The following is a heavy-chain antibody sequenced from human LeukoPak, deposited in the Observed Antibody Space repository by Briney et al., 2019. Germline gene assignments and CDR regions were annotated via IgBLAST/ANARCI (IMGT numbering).Heavy chain of an antibody. CDR3: ARAKVGATLDY. D-gene: IGHD1-26*01. Sequence: SETLSLTCAVYGESFSGYYRSWLRQPPGKGLEWIGEINHSGTTNYNPSLKSRVTISVDTSKKQFSLKLSSVTAADTAVYYCARAKVGATLDYWGQGTLVTVSS. CDR1: GESFSGYY. CDR2: INHSGTT. V-gene: IGHV4-34*01. J-gene: IGHJ4*02.